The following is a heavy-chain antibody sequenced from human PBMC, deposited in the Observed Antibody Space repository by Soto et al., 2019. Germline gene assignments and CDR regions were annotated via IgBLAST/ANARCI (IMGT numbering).Heavy chain of an antibody. CDR1: GGSISSGGYY. D-gene: IGHD5-12*01. CDR2: IYYSGST. Sequence: PSETLSLTCTVSGGSISSGGYYWSWIRQHPGKGLEWIGYIYYSGSTYYNPSLKSRVTISVDTSKNQFSLKLSSVTAADTAVYYCARGRGYSGSRTIDYYYYYMDVWGKGTTVTVSS. J-gene: IGHJ6*03. CDR3: ARGRGYSGSRTIDYYYYYMDV. V-gene: IGHV4-31*03.